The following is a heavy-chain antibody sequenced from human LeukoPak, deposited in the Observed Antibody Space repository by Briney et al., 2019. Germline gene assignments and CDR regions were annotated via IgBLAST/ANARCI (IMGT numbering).Heavy chain of an antibody. Sequence: PGGSLRLSCSASGFXFSSSAIYWVRQAPGKGLEYVSAFSSDGSSTFYADSVKGRFTISRDNSKNMLYLQMSSLRADDTAAYYCVKTLKYYGSGRGLFDSWGQGTLVTVSS. D-gene: IGHD3-10*01. J-gene: IGHJ4*02. CDR2: FSSDGSST. V-gene: IGHV3-64D*06. CDR1: GFXFSSSA. CDR3: VKTLKYYGSGRGLFDS.